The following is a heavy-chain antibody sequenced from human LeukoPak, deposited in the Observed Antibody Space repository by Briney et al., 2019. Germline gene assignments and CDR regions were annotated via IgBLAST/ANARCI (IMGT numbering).Heavy chain of an antibody. Sequence: SETLSLTCAVYGGSFSGYYWSWIRQPPGKGLEWIGYIYYSGSTYYNPSLKSRVTISVDTSKNQFSLKLSSVTSADTAVYYCARVEDYYGSGSYYFDYWGQGTLVTVSS. CDR1: GGSFSGYY. CDR2: IYYSGST. D-gene: IGHD3-10*01. V-gene: IGHV4-30-4*08. CDR3: ARVEDYYGSGSYYFDY. J-gene: IGHJ4*02.